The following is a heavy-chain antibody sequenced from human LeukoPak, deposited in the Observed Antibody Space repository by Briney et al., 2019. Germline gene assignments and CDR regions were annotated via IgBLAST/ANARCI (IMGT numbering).Heavy chain of an antibody. CDR3: ARDSGIAVAGSLDY. V-gene: IGHV3-21*01. J-gene: IGHJ4*02. CDR2: ISSSSSYI. CDR1: GFTFSSYS. Sequence: KTGGSLRLSCAASGFTFSSYSMNWVRQAPGKGLEWVSSISSSSSYIYYADSVKGRFTISRDNAKNSLYLQMNSLRAEDTAVYYCARDSGIAVAGSLDYWGQGTLVTVSS. D-gene: IGHD6-19*01.